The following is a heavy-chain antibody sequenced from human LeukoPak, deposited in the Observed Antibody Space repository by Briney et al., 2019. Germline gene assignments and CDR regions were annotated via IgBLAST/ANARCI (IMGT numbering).Heavy chain of an antibody. Sequence: PGGSLRLSCAASGFTFSSYGMHWVRQAPGKGLVWVSRINSHGSSTSYADSVKGRFTISRDNAKNTLYLQMNSLRVEDTAVYYCARGPPDGSGSYYPGADWGQGTLVTVSS. CDR3: ARGPPDGSGSYYPGAD. CDR2: INSHGSST. V-gene: IGHV3-74*01. J-gene: IGHJ4*02. D-gene: IGHD3-10*01. CDR1: GFTFSSYG.